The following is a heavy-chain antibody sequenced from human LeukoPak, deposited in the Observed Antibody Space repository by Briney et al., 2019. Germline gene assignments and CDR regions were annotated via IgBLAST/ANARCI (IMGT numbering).Heavy chain of an antibody. CDR3: ARFSGRSGAFDI. Sequence: SQTLSLTCTVSGDSISSGDYYWRWIYQPPGKGLGWIGSIYYGGSTHYHPSLKSPVTISVATSKNQFSLRLSSVTAADTAVYYCARFSGRSGAFDIWGQGTVVTVSS. J-gene: IGHJ3*02. CDR2: IYYGGST. CDR1: GDSISSGDYY. V-gene: IGHV4-39*07.